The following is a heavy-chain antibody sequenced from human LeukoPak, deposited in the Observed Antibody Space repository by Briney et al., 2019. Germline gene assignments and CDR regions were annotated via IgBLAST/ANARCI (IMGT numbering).Heavy chain of an antibody. D-gene: IGHD5-18*01. CDR2: IKEDGSEK. V-gene: IGHV3-7*04. CDR1: GFTFSPYW. Sequence: GGSLRLSCAASGFTFSPYWMRWFRQAPGKGLEWMANIKEDGSEKNYADSVKGRFTISRDNAKNSLYLQMNSLRAEDTAVYYCARGYTCGYWGQGTLVIVSS. J-gene: IGHJ4*02. CDR3: ARGYTCGY.